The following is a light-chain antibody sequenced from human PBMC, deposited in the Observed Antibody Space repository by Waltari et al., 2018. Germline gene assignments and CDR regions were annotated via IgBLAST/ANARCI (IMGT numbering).Light chain of an antibody. CDR1: QSVSSS. Sequence: EIVMTQSPATLSVSPGERATLSCRASQSVSSSLAWYQQKPGQAPRLLIYAASTRATGVPARVSGSGSGTEFTLTISSLQSEDFAVYYCQQYNNWPPFTFGQGTKLEIK. J-gene: IGKJ2*01. V-gene: IGKV3-15*01. CDR3: QQYNNWPPFT. CDR2: AAS.